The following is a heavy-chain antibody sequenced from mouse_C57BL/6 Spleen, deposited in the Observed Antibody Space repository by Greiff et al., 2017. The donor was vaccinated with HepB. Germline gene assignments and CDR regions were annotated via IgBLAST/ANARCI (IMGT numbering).Heavy chain of an antibody. CDR2: IYPRSGNT. V-gene: IGHV1-81*01. Sequence: VQLQQSGAELARPGASVKLSCKASGYTFTSYGLSWVKQRTGQGLEWIGEIYPRSGNTYYHEKFKGKATLTADKSSSTAYIELRSLTSEDSAVYFCASRDDDGYYEFAYWGQGTLVTVSA. CDR1: GYTFTSYG. J-gene: IGHJ3*01. D-gene: IGHD2-3*01. CDR3: ASRDDDGYYEFAY.